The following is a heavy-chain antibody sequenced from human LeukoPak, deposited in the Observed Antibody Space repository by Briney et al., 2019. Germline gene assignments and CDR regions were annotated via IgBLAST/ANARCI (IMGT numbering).Heavy chain of an antibody. D-gene: IGHD1-26*01. J-gene: IGHJ4*02. Sequence: ASVKVSCKASGYTFTGYYMHSVRQAPGQGLEWMGWINPNSGGANYAQKFQGRVTMTRDTSISTAYMELSRLRSDDTAVYYCTRTRWELGGLFDYWGQGTPVTVSS. CDR2: INPNSGGA. V-gene: IGHV1-2*02. CDR1: GYTFTGYY. CDR3: TRTRWELGGLFDY.